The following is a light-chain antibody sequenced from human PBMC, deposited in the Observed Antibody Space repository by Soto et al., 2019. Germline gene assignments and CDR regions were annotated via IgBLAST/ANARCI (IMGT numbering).Light chain of an antibody. Sequence: DIQMTQSPSFLSASVGDRVTITCRASQSISYYLNWYQQKPGKAPKLLIYAASSLQSGVPSRFSGSGSGTDFTLTISSLQPEDFATYYCQQSYSTSPLTFGGGTKVEI. CDR2: AAS. CDR3: QQSYSTSPLT. CDR1: QSISYY. V-gene: IGKV1-39*01. J-gene: IGKJ4*01.